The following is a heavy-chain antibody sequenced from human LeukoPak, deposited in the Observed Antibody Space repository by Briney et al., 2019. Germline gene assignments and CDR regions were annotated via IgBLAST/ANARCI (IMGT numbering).Heavy chain of an antibody. D-gene: IGHD3-3*01. V-gene: IGHV1-46*01. CDR2: INPSGGST. CDR1: GYTFTSYY. Sequence: ASVKVSCKASGYTFTSYYMHWVRQAPGQGLEWMGIINPSGGSTSYAQKFQGRVTMTRDTSTSTVYMELSSLRSEDTAVYYCARSSITIFGVGFYYYYGMDVWGQGTTVTVSS. CDR3: ARSSITIFGVGFYYYYGMDV. J-gene: IGHJ6*02.